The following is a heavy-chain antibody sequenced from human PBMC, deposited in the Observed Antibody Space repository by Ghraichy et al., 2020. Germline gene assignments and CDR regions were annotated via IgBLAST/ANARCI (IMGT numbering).Heavy chain of an antibody. CDR2: IKSKAYGGTT. CDR1: GFTFTDAW. J-gene: IGHJ4*02. CDR3: TTLSTTATHGGDY. D-gene: IGHD4-17*01. Sequence: RGSLRLSCAASGFTFTDAWMSWVRQAPGKGLEWVARIKSKAYGGTTDYAAPVQGRFTISRDDSDWTLYLQMNSLKTEDTAFYYCTTLSTTATHGGDYWGQGALVTVSS. V-gene: IGHV3-15*01.